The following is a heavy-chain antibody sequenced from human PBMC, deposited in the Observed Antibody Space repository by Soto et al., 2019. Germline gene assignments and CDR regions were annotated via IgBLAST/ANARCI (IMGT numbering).Heavy chain of an antibody. CDR1: GFSLSTSGVG. Sequence: QITLKESGPTLVKPTQTLTLTCTFSGFSLSTSGVGVGWIRQPPGKALEWLAVIYWDDDKRSSSSLKSRLNITQDTSKNQVVLTMTNMDSMDTATYYCAHHPYYGLAPYSFAFWGQGILVTVSS. CDR3: AHHPYYGLAPYSFAF. D-gene: IGHD3-10*01. V-gene: IGHV2-5*02. J-gene: IGHJ4*02. CDR2: IYWDDDK.